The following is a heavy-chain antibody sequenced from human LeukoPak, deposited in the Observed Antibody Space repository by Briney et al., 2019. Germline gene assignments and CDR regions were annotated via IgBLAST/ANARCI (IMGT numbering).Heavy chain of an antibody. CDR2: IHYTGRT. CDR1: GGSISGYY. V-gene: IGHV4-59*01. CDR3: ARILDSGLADY. D-gene: IGHD3-22*01. J-gene: IGHJ4*02. Sequence: SETLSLTCTVSGGSISGYYWTWIRQPPGKGLEWIAYIHYTGRTNYNPSLKSRVTISVDTSNNQFSLKLNSVTAADTAVYYCARILDSGLADYWGQGTLVTVSS.